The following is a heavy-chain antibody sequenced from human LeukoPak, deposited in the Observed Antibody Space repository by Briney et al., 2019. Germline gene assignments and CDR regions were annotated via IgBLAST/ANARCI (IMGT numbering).Heavy chain of an antibody. Sequence: ASVKVSCKATGYIFSSYGMSWVRQAPGQGLEWMGWISAYNGNTNYAQKLQGRVTMTTDTSTSTAYMELRSLRSDDTAVYYCARALSDDFCSAYPDYWGQGTLVTVSS. CDR2: ISAYNGNT. CDR1: GYIFSSYG. V-gene: IGHV1-18*01. CDR3: ARALSDDFCSAYPDY. J-gene: IGHJ4*02. D-gene: IGHD3-3*01.